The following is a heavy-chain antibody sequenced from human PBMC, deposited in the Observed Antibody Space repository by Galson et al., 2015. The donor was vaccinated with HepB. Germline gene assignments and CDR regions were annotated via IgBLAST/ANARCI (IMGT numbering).Heavy chain of an antibody. J-gene: IGHJ6*03. V-gene: IGHV1-69*10. CDR3: ARSRVIPGGDCSSTSCYPPAYYYYMDV. D-gene: IGHD2-2*01. CDR1: GGTFRSYA. CDR2: IIPILGIA. Sequence: SVKVSCKASGGTFRSYAISWVRQAPGQGLEWMGGIIPILGIANYAQKFQGRVTITADKSTSTAYMELSSLRSEDTAVYYCARSRVIPGGDCSSTSCYPPAYYYYMDVWGKGTTVTVSS.